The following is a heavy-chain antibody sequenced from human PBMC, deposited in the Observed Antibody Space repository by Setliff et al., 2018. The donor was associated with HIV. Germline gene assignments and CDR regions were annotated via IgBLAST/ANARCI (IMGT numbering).Heavy chain of an antibody. Sequence: SETLSLTCAVYGVSFSDYYWTWIRQPPGKGLEWIGEITHSGRTNFRPSLRSRVTMSRDTSKNQFSLKLSSVTAADTAVYYCARATATYWYSIPRDYIYHMDVWGEGTTVTVSS. V-gene: IGHV4-34*01. CDR3: ARATATYWYSIPRDYIYHMDV. J-gene: IGHJ6*03. CDR1: GVSFSDYY. D-gene: IGHD2-8*02. CDR2: ITHSGRT.